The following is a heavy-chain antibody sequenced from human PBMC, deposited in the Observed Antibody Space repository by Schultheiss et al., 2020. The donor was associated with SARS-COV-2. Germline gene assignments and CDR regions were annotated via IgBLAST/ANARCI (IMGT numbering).Heavy chain of an antibody. CDR3: ITGNYDFWSGSYWPYYFDY. J-gene: IGHJ4*02. CDR2: IKSKTDGGTT. Sequence: GGSLRLSCAAPGFTFSTYALHWVRQAPGKGLEWVGRIKSKTDGGTTDYAAPVKGRFTISRDDSKNTLSLQMINLKTEDTAVYYCITGNYDFWSGSYWPYYFDYWGQGTLVTVSS. D-gene: IGHD3-3*01. CDR1: GFTFSTYA. V-gene: IGHV3-15*01.